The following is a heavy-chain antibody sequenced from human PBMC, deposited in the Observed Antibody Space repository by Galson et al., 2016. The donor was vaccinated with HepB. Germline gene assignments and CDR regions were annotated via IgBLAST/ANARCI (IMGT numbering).Heavy chain of an antibody. J-gene: IGHJ4*02. CDR3: ARRGIYRSSTGCYADY. V-gene: IGHV3-48*02. D-gene: IGHD2-2*01. CDR2: ISSSSSTI. Sequence: SLRLSCAASGFTFSSYSMNWVRQAPGKGLVWVSYISSSSSTIYYADSVKGRFTISRDNAKNSLYLQMNSLRDEDTAVYYCARRGIYRSSTGCYADYWGQGTLVTVSS. CDR1: GFTFSSYS.